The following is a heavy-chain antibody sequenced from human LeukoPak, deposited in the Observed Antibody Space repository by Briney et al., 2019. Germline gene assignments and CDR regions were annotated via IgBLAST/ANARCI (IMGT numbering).Heavy chain of an antibody. CDR1: GGSISSSSYY. V-gene: IGHV4-39*01. D-gene: IGHD3-3*01. CDR3: ARLRNDFWSGYPDY. J-gene: IGHJ4*02. CDR2: IHYSGST. Sequence: PSETLSLTCTVSGGSISSSSYYWGWIRQPPGKGLEWIGSIHYSGSTYYNPSLKSRVTISVDTSKNQFSLKLSSVTAADTAVYYCARLRNDFWSGYPDYWGQGTLVTVSS.